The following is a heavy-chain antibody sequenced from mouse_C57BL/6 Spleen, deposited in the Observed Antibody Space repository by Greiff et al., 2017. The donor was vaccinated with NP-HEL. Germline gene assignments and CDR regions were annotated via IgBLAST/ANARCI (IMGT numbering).Heavy chain of an antibody. CDR3: ARYDYDEGGYYARDY. D-gene: IGHD2-4*01. CDR1: GYTFTSYW. V-gene: IGHV1-55*01. CDR2: IYPGSGST. J-gene: IGHJ4*01. Sequence: QVQLQQPGAELVKPGASVKMSCKASGYTFTSYWITWVKQRPGQGLEWIGDIYPGSGSTNYNEKFKSKATLTVDTSSSTAYMQLSSLTSEDSAVYYCARYDYDEGGYYARDYWGQGTSVTVSS.